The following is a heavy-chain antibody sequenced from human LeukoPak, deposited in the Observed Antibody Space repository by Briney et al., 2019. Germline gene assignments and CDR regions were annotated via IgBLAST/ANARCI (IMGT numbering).Heavy chain of an antibody. CDR2: ISGDGRT. CDR3: AKTSMFDFWSGYPEKPNYFDY. J-gene: IGHJ4*02. Sequence: GGSLRLSCAASGFSFSSYAVSWVRQTPGKRPEWVSGISGDGRTFYADSVKGRFTISRDNSKNTLYLQMNSLRAEDTAVYYCAKTSMFDFWSGYPEKPNYFDYWGQGTLVTVSS. D-gene: IGHD3-3*01. V-gene: IGHV3-23*01. CDR1: GFSFSSYA.